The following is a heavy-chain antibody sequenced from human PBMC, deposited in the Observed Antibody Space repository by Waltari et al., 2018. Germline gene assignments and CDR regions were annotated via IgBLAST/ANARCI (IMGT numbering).Heavy chain of an antibody. CDR3: ARDHGQVGAIADY. D-gene: IGHD1-26*01. CDR1: GYTFTGYY. V-gene: IGHV1-2*02. J-gene: IGHJ4*02. Sequence: QVQLVQSGAEVKKPGASVKVSCKASGYTFTGYYMHWVRQAPGQGLEWMGWINPNSSGTNYAQRFQGRATMTRDTSISTAYMELSRLRSDDTAVYYCARDHGQVGAIADYWGQGTLVTVSS. CDR2: INPNSSGT.